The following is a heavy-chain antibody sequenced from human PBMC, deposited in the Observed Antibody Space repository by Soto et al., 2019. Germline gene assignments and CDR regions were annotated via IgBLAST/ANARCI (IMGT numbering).Heavy chain of an antibody. V-gene: IGHV2-5*02. J-gene: IGHJ1*01. Sequence: QITLKESGPTLVKLTQTLTLTCTFSGFSLSTSGVGVGWIRQPPGKALEWLAVIYWDDDKRYSPSLKSRLAIXXDXSXXQVVLTMTNMDPVDTATYYCAHRRSTVTKAEYFQHWGQGTLVTVSS. D-gene: IGHD4-17*01. CDR2: IYWDDDK. CDR1: GFSLSTSGVG. CDR3: AHRRSTVTKAEYFQH.